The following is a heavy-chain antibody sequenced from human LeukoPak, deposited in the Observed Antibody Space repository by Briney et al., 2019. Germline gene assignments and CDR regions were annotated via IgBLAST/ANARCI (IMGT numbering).Heavy chain of an antibody. Sequence: SSETLSLTCAVYGGSFSGYYWSWIRQPPGKGLEWIGEINHSGSTNYNPSLKSRVTISVDTSKNQFSLKLSSVTAADTAVYYCAGTRPDIVVVPAAISQRGYYYYYYYMDVWGKGTTVTVSS. CDR1: GGSFSGYY. J-gene: IGHJ6*03. CDR3: AGTRPDIVVVPAAISQRGYYYYYYYMDV. D-gene: IGHD2-2*02. CDR2: INHSGST. V-gene: IGHV4-34*01.